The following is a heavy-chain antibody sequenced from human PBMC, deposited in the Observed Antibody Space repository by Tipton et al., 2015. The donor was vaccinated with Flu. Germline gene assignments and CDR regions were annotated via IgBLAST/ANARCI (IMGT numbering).Heavy chain of an antibody. Sequence: SLRLSCAASGFTFSSYWMHWVRQAPGKGLVWVSRIKRDGSSTSYADSVKGRFTISRDNAKNTLYLQMNSLRAEDTAVYYCARESAGTQLILDYWGQGILVTVPS. V-gene: IGHV3-74*01. CDR1: GFTFSSYW. D-gene: IGHD5-18*01. CDR2: IKRDGSST. J-gene: IGHJ4*02. CDR3: ARESAGTQLILDY.